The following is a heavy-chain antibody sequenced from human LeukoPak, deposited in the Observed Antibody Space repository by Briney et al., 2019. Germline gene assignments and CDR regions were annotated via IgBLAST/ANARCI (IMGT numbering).Heavy chain of an antibody. CDR1: GGTFSSYA. D-gene: IGHD4-23*01. V-gene: IGHV1-69*06. CDR2: IIPIFGTA. J-gene: IGHJ6*03. Sequence: ASVKVSCKASGGTFSSYAISWVRQAPGQGLEWMGGIIPIFGTANYAQKFQGRVTITADKSTSTAYLELSSLSSEDTAAYYCARTLVEGYYYMDVWGKGTTVTVSS. CDR3: ARTLVEGYYYMDV.